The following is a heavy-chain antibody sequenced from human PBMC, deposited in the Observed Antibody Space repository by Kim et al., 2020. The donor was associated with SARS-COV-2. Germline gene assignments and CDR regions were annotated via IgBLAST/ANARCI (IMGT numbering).Heavy chain of an antibody. CDR1: GFTLNNYW. V-gene: IGHV3-74*01. D-gene: IGHD6-19*01. CDR2: ISADGLNT. Sequence: GGSLRLSCAVSGFTLNNYWMNWVRQVPGKGLEWLSRISADGLNTVYADSVKGRFTISRDTAKNTVYLQMNRLRGEDTAVYYCASHRGGWLSDYWGQGTLVTASS. CDR3: ASHRGGWLSDY. J-gene: IGHJ4*02.